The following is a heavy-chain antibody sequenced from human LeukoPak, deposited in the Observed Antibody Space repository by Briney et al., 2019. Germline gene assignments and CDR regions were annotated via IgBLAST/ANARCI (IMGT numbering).Heavy chain of an antibody. V-gene: IGHV3-23*01. D-gene: IGHD4-17*01. Sequence: GGSLRLSCAASGFTFSSYAMSWVRQAPGKGLEWVSAISGSGGSTYCADSVKGRFTISRDNSKNTLYLQMNSLRAEDTAVYYCAKEINGNYGGHYYYGMDVWGQGTTVTVSS. J-gene: IGHJ6*02. CDR2: ISGSGGST. CDR1: GFTFSSYA. CDR3: AKEINGNYGGHYYYGMDV.